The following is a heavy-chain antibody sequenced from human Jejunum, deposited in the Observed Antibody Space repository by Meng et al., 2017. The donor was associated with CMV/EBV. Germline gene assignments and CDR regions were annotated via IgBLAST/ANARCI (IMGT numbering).Heavy chain of an antibody. V-gene: IGHV4-30-4*08. CDR2: IYYNGNA. D-gene: IGHD3-10*01. CDR1: GDAISRGDYS. CDR3: ARGGIFRGIDY. J-gene: IGHJ4*02. Sequence: GSSPRLGNPSQTLSPTCTVAGDAISRGDYSWNWFRQSPGKGLEWIGYIYYNGNAYYNPSLQSRVSISVDTSKNEFSLNLNSVTAADTALYFCARGGIFRGIDYWGQGTLVTVS.